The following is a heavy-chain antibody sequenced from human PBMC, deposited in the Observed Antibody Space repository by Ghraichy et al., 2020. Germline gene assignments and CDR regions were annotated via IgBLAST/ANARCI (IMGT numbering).Heavy chain of an antibody. D-gene: IGHD3/OR15-3a*01. CDR3: AKDLGLSDH. CDR1: GFTFNYYA. Sequence: GGSLRLSCAASGFTFNYYAMSWVRQAPGKGLEWVSSISDSGGNTYYADSVKGRFTISRDNSKKTLFLQMNSVRVEDTAVYYCAKDLGLSDHWGQGTLVIVSS. CDR2: ISDSGGNT. J-gene: IGHJ4*02. V-gene: IGHV3-23*01.